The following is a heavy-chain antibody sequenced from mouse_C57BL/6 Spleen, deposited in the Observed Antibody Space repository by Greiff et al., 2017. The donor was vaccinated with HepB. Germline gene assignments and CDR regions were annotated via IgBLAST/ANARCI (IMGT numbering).Heavy chain of an antibody. J-gene: IGHJ2*01. CDR3: ARDTTVVVSFDY. CDR2: ISSGSSTI. D-gene: IGHD1-1*01. CDR1: GFTFSDYG. V-gene: IGHV5-17*01. Sequence: EVQLVESGGGLVKPGGSLKLSCAASGFTFSDYGMHWVRQAPEKGLEWVAYISSGSSTIYYVDTVKGRFTISRDNAKNTLFLQMTSLRSEDTAMYYCARDTTVVVSFDYWGQGTTLTVSS.